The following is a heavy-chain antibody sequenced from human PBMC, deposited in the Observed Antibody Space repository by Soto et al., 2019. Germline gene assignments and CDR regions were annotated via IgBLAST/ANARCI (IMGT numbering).Heavy chain of an antibody. CDR1: GFTFSSYE. CDR2: ISSSGSTI. Sequence: GGSLRLSCAASGFTFSSYEMNWVRQAPGKGLEWIAYISSSGSTIYYADSVKGRFTISRDNAKKSLYLQMNSLGAEDTAVYYCASCFDATGYYYFTYWGQGTPVTVSS. D-gene: IGHD3-9*01. J-gene: IGHJ4*02. CDR3: ASCFDATGYYYFTY. V-gene: IGHV3-48*03.